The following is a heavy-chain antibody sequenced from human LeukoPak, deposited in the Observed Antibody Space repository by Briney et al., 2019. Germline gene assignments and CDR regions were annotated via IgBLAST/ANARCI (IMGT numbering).Heavy chain of an antibody. Sequence: SETLSLTCTVSGGSISSYYWSGIRQPPGKGLEWIGYIYTSGSTNYNPSLKSRVTISVDTSKNQFSLKLSSVTAADTAVYYCARLTGYGTPVDYWGQGTLVTVSS. J-gene: IGHJ4*02. CDR3: ARLTGYGTPVDY. D-gene: IGHD1-14*01. CDR1: GGSISSYY. CDR2: IYTSGST. V-gene: IGHV4-4*09.